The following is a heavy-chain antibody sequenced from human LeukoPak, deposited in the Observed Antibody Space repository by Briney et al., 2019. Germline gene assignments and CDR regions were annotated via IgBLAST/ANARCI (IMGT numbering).Heavy chain of an antibody. CDR2: ISTYGGDT. CDR3: ARDLWNFYDDSGYNRDFDS. V-gene: IGHV1-18*01. J-gene: IGHJ5*01. D-gene: IGHD3-22*01. CDR1: TSR. Sequence: ASVKVSCKATSRISWVRQAPGQGLEWMGWISTYGGDTYYAQKFQGRITATTDTSTSTVYMELRNLRSDDTAVYYCARDLWNFYDDSGYNRDFDSWGQGTLVNVSS.